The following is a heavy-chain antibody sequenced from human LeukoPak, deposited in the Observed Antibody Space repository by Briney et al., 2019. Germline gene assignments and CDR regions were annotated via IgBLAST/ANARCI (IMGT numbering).Heavy chain of an antibody. CDR3: ASLYGSGSVNY. Sequence: SETLSLTCTVSGGSIRSYYWNWIRKSPGKGLEWIGYIFGGTTKYNPSLKSRVTISVDTSKSQFSLKLTSVTAADTAVYFCASLYGSGSVNYWGQGTLVTVSS. J-gene: IGHJ4*02. CDR1: GGSIRSYY. D-gene: IGHD3-10*01. CDR2: IFGGTT. V-gene: IGHV4-4*09.